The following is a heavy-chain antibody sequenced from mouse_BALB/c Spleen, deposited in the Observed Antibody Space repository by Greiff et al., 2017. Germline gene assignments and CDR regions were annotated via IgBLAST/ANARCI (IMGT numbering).Heavy chain of an antibody. CDR2: IYPGDGDT. CDR1: GYAFSSYW. CDR3: ARDCGSSYEAMDY. Sequence: QVQLQQSGAELVRPGSSVKISCKASGYAFSSYWMNWVKQRPGQGLEWIGQIYPGDGDTNYNGKFKGKATLTADKSSSTAYMQLSSLTSEDSAVYFCARDCGSSYEAMDYWGQGTSVTVSS. V-gene: IGHV1-80*01. J-gene: IGHJ4*01. D-gene: IGHD1-1*01.